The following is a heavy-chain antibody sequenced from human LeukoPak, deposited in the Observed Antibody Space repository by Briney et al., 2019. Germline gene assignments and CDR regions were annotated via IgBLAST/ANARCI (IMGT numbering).Heavy chain of an antibody. CDR2: ILYDGSNK. Sequence: GGSLRLSCAASGFTFSSYGMHWVRQAPGKGLEWVAFILYDGSNKYYADSVKGRFIISRDSSRNTLYLQMNSLRAEDTAVYYCACDDYGDYDYWGQGTLVTVSS. CDR3: ACDDYGDYDY. CDR1: GFTFSSYG. J-gene: IGHJ4*02. V-gene: IGHV3-33*01. D-gene: IGHD4-17*01.